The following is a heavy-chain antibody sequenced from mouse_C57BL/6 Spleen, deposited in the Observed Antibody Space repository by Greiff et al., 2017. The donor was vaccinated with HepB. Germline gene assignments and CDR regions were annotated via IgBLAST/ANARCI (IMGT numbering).Heavy chain of an antibody. Sequence: VQLQQPGAELVKPGASVKLSCKASGYTFTSYWMQWVKQRPGQGLEWIGEIDPSDSYTNYNQKFKGKATLTVDKSSSTAYMQRSSLTSEDAAVYYCARSSTAGDYWGQGTTLTVSS. CDR1: GYTFTSYW. CDR2: IDPSDSYT. CDR3: ARSSTAGDY. V-gene: IGHV1-50*01. J-gene: IGHJ2*01. D-gene: IGHD5-1*01.